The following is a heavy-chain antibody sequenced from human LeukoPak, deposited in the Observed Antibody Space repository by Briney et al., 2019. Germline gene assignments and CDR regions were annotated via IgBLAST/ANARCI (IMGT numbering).Heavy chain of an antibody. CDR1: GYTFNN. J-gene: IGHJ5*02. CDR3: ARDGNYCVDP. V-gene: IGHV1-46*02. CDR2: INPSGGT. D-gene: IGHD2-21*01. Sequence: ASVTVSCKAPGYTFNNMHWVRQAPGQGLEWMGIINPSGGTSYAQKFQGRVAMTRDTSTGTVYMELSSLTSDDTAVYYCARDGNYCVDPWGQGTLVTVSS.